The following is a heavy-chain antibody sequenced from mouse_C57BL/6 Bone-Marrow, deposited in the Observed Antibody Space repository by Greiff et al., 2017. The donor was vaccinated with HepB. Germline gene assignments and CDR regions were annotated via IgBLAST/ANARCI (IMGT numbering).Heavy chain of an antibody. CDR3: ERSLPFCYYAMDY. CDR2: IYPRSGNT. D-gene: IGHD6-1*01. Sequence: QVQLQQSGAELARPGASVKLSCKASGYTFTSYGISWVKQRTGQGLEWIGEIYPRSGNTYYNEKFKGKATLTADKSSSTAYMDLRSLTSEDSAVYVCERSLPFCYYAMDYWGQGTSVTVSS. J-gene: IGHJ4*01. CDR1: GYTFTSYG. V-gene: IGHV1-81*01.